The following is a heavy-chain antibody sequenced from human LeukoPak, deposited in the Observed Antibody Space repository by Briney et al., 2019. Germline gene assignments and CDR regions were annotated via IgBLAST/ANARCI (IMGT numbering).Heavy chain of an antibody. D-gene: IGHD5-12*01. J-gene: IGHJ4*02. Sequence: GGSLRLSCAASGFTFSGYGMNWVRQAAGKGLEWVSSISSSGSYIYYADSLKGRFTISRDNAENSLYLQMNSLRADDTAVYYCAKDGSAYALDFWGQGTLVTVSS. CDR1: GFTFSGYG. CDR2: ISSSGSYI. CDR3: AKDGSAYALDF. V-gene: IGHV3-21*01.